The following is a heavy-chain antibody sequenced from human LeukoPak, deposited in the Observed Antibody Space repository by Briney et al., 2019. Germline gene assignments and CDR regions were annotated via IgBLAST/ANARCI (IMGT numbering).Heavy chain of an antibody. CDR3: AQSGAYYYYMDV. CDR1: GGSISGYY. CDR2: IYTSGST. Sequence: SETLSLTCTVSGGSISGYYWSWIRQPAGKGLEWIGRIYTSGSTTYNPSLKSRVTMSVDTSRNQFSLKLSSVTAADTAVYYCAQSGAYYYYMDVWGKGTTVTVSS. D-gene: IGHD2-8*02. J-gene: IGHJ6*03. V-gene: IGHV4-4*07.